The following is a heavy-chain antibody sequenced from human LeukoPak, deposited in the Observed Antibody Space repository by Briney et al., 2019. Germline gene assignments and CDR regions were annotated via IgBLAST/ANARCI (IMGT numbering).Heavy chain of an antibody. D-gene: IGHD2-2*01. V-gene: IGHV4-61*01. CDR3: ARICSTSCYGYYYYGMDV. Sequence: SETLSLTCTVSGGSISSSSYYWSWIRQPPGKGLEWIGYIYYSGSTNYNPSLKSRVTISVDTSENQFSLKLSSVTAADTAVYYCARICSTSCYGYYYYGMDVWGQGTTVTVSS. CDR2: IYYSGST. CDR1: GGSISSSSYY. J-gene: IGHJ6*02.